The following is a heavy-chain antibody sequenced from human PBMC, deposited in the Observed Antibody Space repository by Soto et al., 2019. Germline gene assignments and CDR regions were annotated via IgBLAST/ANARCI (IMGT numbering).Heavy chain of an antibody. V-gene: IGHV3-48*02. CDR1: GFSFSTYN. CDR2: ISTTRFTI. CDR3: ARDRCYDGTCYSASDS. Sequence: GGSLRLSCAASGFSFSTYNMDWVRQAPGKRPEWIAYISTTRFTIYYADSVKGRFTISRDNDRNSLYLEMNSLRDEDTAVYYCARDRCYDGTCYSASDSWGQGTLVTVSS. J-gene: IGHJ5*01. D-gene: IGHD2-15*01.